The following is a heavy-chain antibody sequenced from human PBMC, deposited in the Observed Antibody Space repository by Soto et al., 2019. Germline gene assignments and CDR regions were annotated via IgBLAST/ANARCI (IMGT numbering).Heavy chain of an antibody. J-gene: IGHJ4*02. CDR2: IYHTGRS. CDR1: GGSLSGFP. CDR3: AGVSNEYGGNGAFDY. D-gene: IGHD4-17*01. V-gene: IGHV4-59*01. Sequence: SETLSLTCSVSGGSLSGFPWIWIPQPPGKGLEWVGYIYHTGRSNYNPSLKRRLAISLDMSRNQFSLQLTSVTAADTALYYCAGVSNEYGGNGAFDYWGLGTLVTVSS.